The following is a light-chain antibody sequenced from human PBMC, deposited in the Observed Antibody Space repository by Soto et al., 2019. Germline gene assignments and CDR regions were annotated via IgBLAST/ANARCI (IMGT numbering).Light chain of an antibody. J-gene: IGKJ5*01. V-gene: IGKV1-39*01. Sequence: DIQVTQSPSSLSGSVGDRVTITCRASQSISSYLNWYHQKPGRAPKLLIYAASSLQRGVPSRVSGSGSGTDFTLTISSLQPEDFATYYCQQSYSTSITFGQGTRLEIK. CDR3: QQSYSTSIT. CDR2: AAS. CDR1: QSISSY.